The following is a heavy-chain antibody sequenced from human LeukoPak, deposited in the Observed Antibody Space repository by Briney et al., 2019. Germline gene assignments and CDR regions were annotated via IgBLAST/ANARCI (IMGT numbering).Heavy chain of an antibody. J-gene: IGHJ6*02. D-gene: IGHD3-10*01. V-gene: IGHV1-8*01. CDR1: GYTFTSYD. Sequence: GASVKVSCKASGYTFTSYDINWVRQATGQGLEWMGWMNPNSGNTGYAQKFQGRVTMTRNTSISTAYMELSSLRSEDTAVYYCARGYGSGSYYTYYYYGMDVWGQGTTVTVSS. CDR3: ARGYGSGSYYTYYYYGMDV. CDR2: MNPNSGNT.